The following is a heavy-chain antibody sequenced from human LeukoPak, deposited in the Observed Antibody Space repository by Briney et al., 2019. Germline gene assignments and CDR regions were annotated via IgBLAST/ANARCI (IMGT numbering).Heavy chain of an antibody. CDR3: ARGEYEYSSGWYSGY. Sequence: GGSLRLSCAASGFTFSDYYMSWIRQAPGKGLEWVSYISSSGSTIYYADSVKGRFTVSRDNAKNSLYLQMDSLRAEDTAVYYCARGEYEYSSGWYSGYWGQGTLVTVSS. D-gene: IGHD6-19*01. V-gene: IGHV3-11*01. J-gene: IGHJ4*02. CDR2: ISSSGSTI. CDR1: GFTFSDYY.